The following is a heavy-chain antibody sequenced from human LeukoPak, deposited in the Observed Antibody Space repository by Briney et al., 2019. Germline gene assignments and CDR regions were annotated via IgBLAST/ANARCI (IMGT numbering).Heavy chain of an antibody. CDR2: ISSSGSTI. J-gene: IGHJ3*02. CDR3: AREGYCSSTNCPRAFDI. CDR1: GFTFSDYY. V-gene: IGHV3-11*01. Sequence: GGSLRLSCAASGFTFSDYYMSWIRQAPGKGLEWVSYISSSGSTIYYADSVKGRFTISRDNAKNSLYLQMNSLRAEDTAVYYCAREGYCSSTNCPRAFDIWGQGTMVTVSS. D-gene: IGHD2-2*01.